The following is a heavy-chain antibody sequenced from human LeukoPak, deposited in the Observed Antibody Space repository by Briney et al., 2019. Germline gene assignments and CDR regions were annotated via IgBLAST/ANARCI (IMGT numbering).Heavy chain of an antibody. V-gene: IGHV4-34*01. CDR3: ARGPTGYYMDV. D-gene: IGHD2-8*02. CDR1: GGSFSGYY. CDR2: INHSGST. J-gene: IGHJ6*03. Sequence: SETLSLTCAVYGGSFSGYYWSWIRQPPGKGLEWIGEINHSGSTNYNPSLKSRVTISVDTSKNQFSLKVSSVTAADTAVYYCARGPTGYYMDVWGQGTTVTVSS.